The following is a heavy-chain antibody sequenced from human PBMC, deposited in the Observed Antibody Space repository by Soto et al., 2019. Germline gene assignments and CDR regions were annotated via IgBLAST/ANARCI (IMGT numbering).Heavy chain of an antibody. J-gene: IGHJ6*02. D-gene: IGHD1-1*01. Sequence: PGGSLRLSCAASGFTFNKYGIHWVRQAPGKGLEWVAVIWHDGSEKYYADSVKDRFTISRDNSKNTLYLQMNSLRVEDTATYYCAGALENPYFYYGLNVWGQGTTVTVSS. CDR3: AGALENPYFYYGLNV. CDR2: IWHDGSEK. V-gene: IGHV3-33*01. CDR1: GFTFNKYG.